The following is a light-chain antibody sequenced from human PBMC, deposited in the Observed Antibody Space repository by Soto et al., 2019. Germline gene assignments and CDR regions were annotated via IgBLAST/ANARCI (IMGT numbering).Light chain of an antibody. J-gene: IGKJ5*01. V-gene: IGKV3-20*01. CDR2: GAS. CDR3: QQNGRSPIT. CDR1: QSVADNF. Sequence: EIVLTQSPGTLSLSPGERATLSCRASQSVADNFLAWHQQKPGQTPRLLIYGASNRATGIPDRFSGSGSGTDFTLTISRLEHEDFAVYYCQQNGRSPITFGQGTRLEIK.